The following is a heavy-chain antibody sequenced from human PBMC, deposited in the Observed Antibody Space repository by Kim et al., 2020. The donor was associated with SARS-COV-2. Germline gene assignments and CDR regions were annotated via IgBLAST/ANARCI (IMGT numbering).Heavy chain of an antibody. CDR2: IYYSGST. J-gene: IGHJ4*02. D-gene: IGHD6-19*01. V-gene: IGHV4-39*07. CDR1: GGSISSSSYY. Sequence: SETLSLTCTVSGGSISSSSYYWGWIRQPPGKGLEWIGSIYYSGSTYYNPSLKSRVTISVDTSKNQFSLKLSSVTAADTAVYYCAGDNYSSGWYTYFDYWGQGTLVTVSS. CDR3: AGDNYSSGWYTYFDY.